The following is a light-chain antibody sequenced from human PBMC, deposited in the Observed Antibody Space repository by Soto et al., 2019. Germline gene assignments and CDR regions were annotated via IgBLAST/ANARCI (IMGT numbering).Light chain of an antibody. CDR1: SSDVGAYNY. J-gene: IGLJ1*01. CDR2: DVT. CDR3: CSYAGIYPYV. Sequence: QSVLTQPRSVSGSPGQSVTISCTGTSSDVGAYNYVSWYQQHPGQAPKVVVYDVTKRPSGVPDRFSGSKSGNTASLTISGLQAEDEADYYCCSYAGIYPYVFGSGTQLTVL. V-gene: IGLV2-11*01.